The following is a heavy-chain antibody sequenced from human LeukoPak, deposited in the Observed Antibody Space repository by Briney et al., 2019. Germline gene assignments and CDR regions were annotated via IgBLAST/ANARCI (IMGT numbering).Heavy chain of an antibody. J-gene: IGHJ4*02. CDR2: ISNSGSP. CDR3: ARGGAGPLRD. D-gene: IGHD3-16*01. Sequence: KASETLSLTCTVSSASVSSYYCSWVRQPPRGGLEWIGYISNSGSPSYNPSFKSRVTFSADTSKNHLSLKLNSVTPADTAVYFCARGGAGPLRDWGQGTLVTVSS. CDR1: SASVSSYY. V-gene: IGHV4-59*02.